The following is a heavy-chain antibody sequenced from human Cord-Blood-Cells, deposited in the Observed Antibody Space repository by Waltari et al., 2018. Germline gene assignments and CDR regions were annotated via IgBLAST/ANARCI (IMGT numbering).Heavy chain of an antibody. CDR3: ARGYCSSTSCYKEGFDY. D-gene: IGHD2-2*02. V-gene: IGHV1-69*09. J-gene: IGHJ4*02. Sequence: QVQLVQSGAEVKKPGSSVKVSCKASGGTFSSYAISWVRQAPGQGLEWMGRSIPILGRASYAQKFHGRVTITADKSTSTAYMELGSLSSEDTAVYYCARGYCSSTSCYKEGFDYWGQGTLVTVSS. CDR1: GGTFSSYA. CDR2: SIPILGRA.